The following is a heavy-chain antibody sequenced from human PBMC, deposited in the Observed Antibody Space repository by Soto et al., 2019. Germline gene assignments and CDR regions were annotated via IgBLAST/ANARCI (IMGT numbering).Heavy chain of an antibody. D-gene: IGHD1-26*01. J-gene: IGHJ4*02. CDR1: GFTFSSYA. CDR3: ARRVGAITYYFDY. CDR2: ISYDGSNK. V-gene: IGHV3-30-3*01. Sequence: PGGSLRLSCAASGFTFSSYAMHWVRQAPGKGLEWVAVISYDGSNKYYADSVKGRFTISRDNSKNTLYLQMNSLRAEDTAVYYCARRVGAITYYFDYWSQGTLVTVSS.